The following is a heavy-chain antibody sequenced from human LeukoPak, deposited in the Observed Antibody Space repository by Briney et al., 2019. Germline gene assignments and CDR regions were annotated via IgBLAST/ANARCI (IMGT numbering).Heavy chain of an antibody. CDR3: AKDIKGYSSAYDMDV. CDR2: ISGDGGDT. Sequence: GGSLRISCAASGFTFDDSAMHWVRQAPGKGLEWVSYISGDGGDTYYADSVKGRFTISRDNSKNSLYLQMNSLRTEDSALYYCAKDIKGYSSAYDMDVWGQGTTVTVSS. CDR1: GFTFDDSA. J-gene: IGHJ6*02. D-gene: IGHD5-18*01. V-gene: IGHV3-43*02.